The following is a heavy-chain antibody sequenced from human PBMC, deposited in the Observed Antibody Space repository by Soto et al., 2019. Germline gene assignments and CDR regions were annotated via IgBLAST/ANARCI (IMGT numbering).Heavy chain of an antibody. Sequence: QVQLVQSGAEVKKPGSSVKVSCKASGGTFSSYAISWVRQAPGQGLEWMGGIIPIFGPANYAQKFQGRVIITADESTSTAYLELSSLRSEDTAVYYCARSAIDIVVVPAATSSGYYYYGMDVWGLGITVTVSS. D-gene: IGHD2-2*01. V-gene: IGHV1-69*01. CDR3: ARSAIDIVVVPAATSSGYYYYGMDV. CDR1: GGTFSSYA. CDR2: IIPIFGPA. J-gene: IGHJ6*02.